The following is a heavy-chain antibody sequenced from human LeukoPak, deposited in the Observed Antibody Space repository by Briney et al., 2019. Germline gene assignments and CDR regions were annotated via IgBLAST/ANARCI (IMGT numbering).Heavy chain of an antibody. D-gene: IGHD5-18*01. CDR3: ARVGSYGRIDH. CDR2: INHSGTT. CDR1: GGSFSGYY. Sequence: SETLSLTCAVYGGSFSGYYWSWIRLPPGKGLEWLGEINHSGTTNYNPSLKSRVTISIDTSKNQFSLKLNSVTAADTAVYYCARVGSYGRIDHCGQGTLVTVSS. J-gene: IGHJ4*02. V-gene: IGHV4-34*01.